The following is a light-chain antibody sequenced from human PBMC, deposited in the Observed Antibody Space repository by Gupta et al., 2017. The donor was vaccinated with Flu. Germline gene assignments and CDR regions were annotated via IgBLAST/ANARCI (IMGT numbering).Light chain of an antibody. Sequence: EIVMTQSPATLSVSPGERASLSCRASQSVSHNLAWYQQKPGQAPRLLIYGASTRPPTIPARFSGSGSGTEFTLTITSLQSEDFAAYYCQQYNNWPHVFGPGTKVDI. CDR2: GAS. V-gene: IGKV3-15*01. CDR1: QSVSHN. CDR3: QQYNNWPHV. J-gene: IGKJ3*01.